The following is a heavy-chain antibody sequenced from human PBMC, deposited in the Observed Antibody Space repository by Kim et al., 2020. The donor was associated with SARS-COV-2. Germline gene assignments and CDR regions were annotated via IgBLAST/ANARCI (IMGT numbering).Heavy chain of an antibody. CDR2: ISYDGSNK. CDR1: GFTFSSYG. D-gene: IGHD6-13*01. CDR3: ARDPLPIIAAAGTGGWFDP. Sequence: GGSLRLSCAASGFTFSSYGMHWVRQAPGKGLEWVAVISYDGSNKYYADSVKGRFTISRDNSKNTLYLQMNSLRAEDTAVYYCARDPLPIIAAAGTGGWFDPWGQGTLVTVSS. J-gene: IGHJ5*02. V-gene: IGHV3-33*05.